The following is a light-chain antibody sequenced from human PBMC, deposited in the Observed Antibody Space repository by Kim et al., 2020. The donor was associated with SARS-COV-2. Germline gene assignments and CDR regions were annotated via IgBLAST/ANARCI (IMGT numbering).Light chain of an antibody. V-gene: IGKV1-17*01. CDR2: GVS. CDR1: QGIRND. Sequence: ASVGDRVTSTCRASQGIRNDLGWYQQKPGKTPKRLIYGVSSLESGVPSRFSGSGSGTEFTLTISSLQPEDFATYYCLQHDSYPWTFGQGTKVDIK. CDR3: LQHDSYPWT. J-gene: IGKJ1*01.